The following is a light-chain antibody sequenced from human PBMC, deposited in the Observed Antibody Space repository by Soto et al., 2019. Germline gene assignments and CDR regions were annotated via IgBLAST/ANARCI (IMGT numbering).Light chain of an antibody. CDR2: DAS. CDR1: QSVSSY. J-gene: IGKJ4*01. Sequence: EIVLTQSPATLSLSPGERATLSCRASQSVSSYLAWYQQKPGKAPRLLIYDASNRATGIPARFSGSGSGTVFTLTISSLEPEDVAVYYCQQRSNWPPGTFGGGTKVEIK. V-gene: IGKV3-11*01. CDR3: QQRSNWPPGT.